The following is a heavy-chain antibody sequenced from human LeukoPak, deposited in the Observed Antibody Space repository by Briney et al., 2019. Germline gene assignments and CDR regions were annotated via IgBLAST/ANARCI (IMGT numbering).Heavy chain of an antibody. CDR2: ISGSGGRT. J-gene: IGHJ4*02. D-gene: IGHD5-12*01. Sequence: GRSLRLSCAAYGFTFTSYAMRCARQPPGKGLEWVSAISGSGGRTYYADSVKGRSTLSRHQSTHTMYLQTNRQRTEHTAVIYCAKAYNRPRGYGGYDSGFYYFDYWGQGTLVTVSS. CDR1: GFTFTSYA. CDR3: AKAYNRPRGYGGYDSGFYYFDY. V-gene: IGHV3-23*01.